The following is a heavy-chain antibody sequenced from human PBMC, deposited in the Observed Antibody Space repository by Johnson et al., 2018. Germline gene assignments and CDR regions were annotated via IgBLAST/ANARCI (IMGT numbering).Heavy chain of an antibody. V-gene: IGHV3-20*04. J-gene: IGHJ3*02. CDR3: ARAAYSSGWYFGAFDI. Sequence: VQLVQSGGGVVRPGGSLRLSCAASGFMFDDYGMSWVRQGPGKGLEWVSGINWNGGSTGDADSVKGRFPISRDNAKNSLDLQMNSLRAEDTALYYCARAAYSSGWYFGAFDIWGQGTMVTVSS. D-gene: IGHD6-19*01. CDR2: INWNGGST. CDR1: GFMFDDYG.